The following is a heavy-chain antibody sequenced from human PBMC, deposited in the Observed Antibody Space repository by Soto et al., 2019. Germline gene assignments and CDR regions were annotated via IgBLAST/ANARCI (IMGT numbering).Heavy chain of an antibody. D-gene: IGHD3-10*01. CDR2: ISYDGSNK. Sequence: SLRLSCAASGFTFSSYAMHWVRQAPGNGLEWVAVISYDGSNKYYADSVKGRFTISRDNSKNTLYLQMNSLRAEDTAVYYCARGVADYYDSGSSKWFDPWGQGTLVTVSS. CDR3: ARGVADYYDSGSSKWFDP. V-gene: IGHV3-30-3*01. J-gene: IGHJ5*02. CDR1: GFTFSSYA.